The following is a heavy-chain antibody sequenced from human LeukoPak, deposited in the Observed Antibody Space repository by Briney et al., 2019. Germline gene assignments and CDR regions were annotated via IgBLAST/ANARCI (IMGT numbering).Heavy chain of an antibody. J-gene: IGHJ6*02. D-gene: IGHD2-8*01. CDR3: AKILYGVTSPSYYYYVLEV. V-gene: IGHV1-2*02. CDR2: INPNSGGT. Sequence: ASVKVSCKASGYTFTGYYMHWVRQAPGQGLEWMGWINPNSGGTNYAQKFQGRVTMTRDTSISTAYMELSRLRSDDTAVYYCAKILYGVTSPSYYYYVLEVWAKGPRSPSP. CDR1: GYTFTGYY.